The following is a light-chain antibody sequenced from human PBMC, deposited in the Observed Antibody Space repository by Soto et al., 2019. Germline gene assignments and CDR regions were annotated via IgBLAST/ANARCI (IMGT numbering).Light chain of an antibody. J-gene: IGKJ1*01. CDR2: AAS. CDR3: QQYGSSGT. CDR1: QSVGSN. Sequence: EIVMTQSPATLSVSPGERATLSCRASQSVGSNLAWFQQKPGQAPRLLIYAASTRATGIPDRFSGSGSGTDFTLTISRLEPEDFAVYYCQQYGSSGTFGQGTKVDI. V-gene: IGKV3-20*01.